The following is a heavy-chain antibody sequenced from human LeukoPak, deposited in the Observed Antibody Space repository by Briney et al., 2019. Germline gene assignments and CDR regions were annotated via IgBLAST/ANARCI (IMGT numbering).Heavy chain of an antibody. CDR3: AKDSRVVVVVAATADY. CDR2: ISGSGGST. J-gene: IGHJ4*02. CDR1: GFTFSSYA. Sequence: GSLRLSCAASGFTFSSYAMSWVRQAPGKGLEWVSAISGSGGSTYYADSVKGRFTISRDNSKNTLYLQMNSLRAEDTAVYYCAKDSRVVVVVAATADYWGQGTLVTVSS. D-gene: IGHD2-15*01. V-gene: IGHV3-23*01.